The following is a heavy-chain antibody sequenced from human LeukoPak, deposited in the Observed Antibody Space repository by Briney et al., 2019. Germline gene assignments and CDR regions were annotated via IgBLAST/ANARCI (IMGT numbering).Heavy chain of an antibody. V-gene: IGHV3-15*01. J-gene: IGHJ4*02. CDR3: ARVLCTSTGCYQGPFDF. Sequence: PGGSLRLSCAASGFIFSSAWMNWVRQPPGKGLDWVGHIKNKSYGGTTDYAAPVKGRFIISRDDSKNTLYLQMNRLRTEDTAVYYCARVLCTSTGCYQGPFDFWGQGMLVTVSS. CDR1: GFIFSSAW. D-gene: IGHD2-2*01. CDR2: IKNKSYGGTT.